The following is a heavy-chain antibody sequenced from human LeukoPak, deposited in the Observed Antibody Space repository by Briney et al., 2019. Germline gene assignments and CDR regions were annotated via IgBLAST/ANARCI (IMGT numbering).Heavy chain of an antibody. CDR1: GFTFTYS. CDR2: ISHSGTTI. CDR3: ARDWDYIGGSYRYDAFDI. D-gene: IGHD3-16*02. V-gene: IGHV3-48*04. Sequence: PGGSLRLSCAASGFTFTYSMIWVRQAPGKGLEWISSISHSGTTIHYADSVRGRFTISRDNAKNSLYLQMNSLRAEDTAVYYCARDWDYIGGSYRYDAFDIWGQGTMVTVSS. J-gene: IGHJ3*02.